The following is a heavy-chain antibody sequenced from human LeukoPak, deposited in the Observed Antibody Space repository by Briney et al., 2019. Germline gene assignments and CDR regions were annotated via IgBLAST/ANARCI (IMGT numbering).Heavy chain of an antibody. V-gene: IGHV3-23*01. CDR3: AKSLMTTVTIDWDY. D-gene: IGHD4-17*01. CDR1: GFTFSSYA. Sequence: GGSLRLSCAASGFTFSSYAMSWVRQAPGKGLEWVSTISGSGDSTYYADSVKGRFTISRDNSKNTLYLQMNSLRAEDTAVYYCAKSLMTTVTIDWDYWGQGTLVTVSS. J-gene: IGHJ4*02. CDR2: ISGSGDST.